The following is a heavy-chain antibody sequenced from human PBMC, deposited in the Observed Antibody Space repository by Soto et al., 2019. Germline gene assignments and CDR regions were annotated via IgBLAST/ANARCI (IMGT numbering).Heavy chain of an antibody. D-gene: IGHD3-9*01. J-gene: IGHJ6*02. Sequence: LSCAPSGLTFSKSRMTSDRQTPGKGLEWVSALSGSGATTYYADSVKGRFTISRDNSQNTLYLQVNSLRAEDTAVYYCAKYLLVRYFAWPPDCMGVSGQGPTVTVSS. CDR3: AKYLLVRYFAWPPDCMGV. CDR2: LSGSGATT. V-gene: IGHV3-23*01. CDR1: GLTFSKSR.